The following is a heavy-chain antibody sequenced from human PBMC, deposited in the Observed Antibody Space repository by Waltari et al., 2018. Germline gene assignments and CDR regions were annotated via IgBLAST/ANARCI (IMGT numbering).Heavy chain of an antibody. CDR1: GDSVSSKSAS. CDR3: AKGNSGMTVALFDP. J-gene: IGHJ5*02. Sequence: QVQLQQSGPGLVKPSQTLSLTCAISGDSVSSKSASWNWIRQSPSRGLEWLGRTYYRTRWYNDYAVSVRSRITINPDTSKNQFSLQLNSVTPDDTAVYYCAKGNSGMTVALFDPWGQGTLVTVSS. V-gene: IGHV6-1*01. D-gene: IGHD6-19*01. CDR2: TYYRTRWYN.